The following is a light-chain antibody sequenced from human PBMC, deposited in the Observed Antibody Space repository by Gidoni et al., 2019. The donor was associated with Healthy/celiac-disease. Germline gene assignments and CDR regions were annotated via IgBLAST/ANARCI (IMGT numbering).Light chain of an antibody. CDR1: SSNIGACYD. J-gene: IGLJ3*02. Sequence: QSVLTQPPSVSGAPGQRVTISCTGSSSNIGACYDVHWYQQLPGTAPKLLIYGNSHRPSGVPDRFSGSKSGTSASLAITGLQAEDEADYYCQSYDSSLSGSVFGGGTKLTVL. CDR2: GNS. V-gene: IGLV1-40*01. CDR3: QSYDSSLSGSV.